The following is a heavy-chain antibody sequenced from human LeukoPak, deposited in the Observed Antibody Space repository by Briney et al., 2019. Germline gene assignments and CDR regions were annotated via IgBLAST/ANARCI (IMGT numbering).Heavy chain of an antibody. J-gene: IGHJ4*02. Sequence: GGSLRLSCAASGFTFSSYAMHWVRQAPGKGLEYVSAISSNGGSTYYANSVKGRFTISRDNSKNTLYLQMGSLRAEDMAVYYCARDPARYSLDYWGQGTLVTVSS. V-gene: IGHV3-64*01. CDR3: ARDPARYSLDY. CDR2: ISSNGGST. CDR1: GFTFSSYA. D-gene: IGHD5-18*01.